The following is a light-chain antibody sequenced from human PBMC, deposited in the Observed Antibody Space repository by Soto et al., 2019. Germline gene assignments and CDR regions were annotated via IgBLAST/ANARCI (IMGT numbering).Light chain of an antibody. V-gene: IGLV3-1*01. J-gene: IGLJ2*01. Sequence: SYELTQPPSVSVSPGQTVNIPCSGDKLGDKYACWYQQKPGQSPVLVIYQDSERPSGIPERFSGSNSGNTATLTISGTQAMDEAVYYCQAWDSSTVVFGGGTKLTVL. CDR1: KLGDKY. CDR3: QAWDSSTVV. CDR2: QDS.